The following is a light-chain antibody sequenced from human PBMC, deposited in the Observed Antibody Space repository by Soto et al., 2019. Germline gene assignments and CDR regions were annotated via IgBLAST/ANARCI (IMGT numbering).Light chain of an antibody. Sequence: DMQITQSPSSLSASVGDRVTITCRASQSISSYLNWYQQKPGKAPKLLIYAASSLQSAVPSRFSGSGSGTVFTLTISSLKPEDFATYYCQQSYSTPLFTFGPGTKVDIK. CDR2: AAS. CDR1: QSISSY. CDR3: QQSYSTPLFT. J-gene: IGKJ3*01. V-gene: IGKV1-39*01.